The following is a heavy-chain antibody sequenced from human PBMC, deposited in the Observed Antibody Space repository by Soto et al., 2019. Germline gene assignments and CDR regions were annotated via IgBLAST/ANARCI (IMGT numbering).Heavy chain of an antibody. CDR3: ARGRTYGDYRYYYYGMDV. J-gene: IGHJ6*02. CDR1: GGSISSGGYY. Sequence: SETLSLTCTVSGGSISSGGYYWSWIRQHPGKGLEWIGYIYYSGSTYYNPSLKSRVTISVDTSKNQFSLKLGSVTAADTAVYYCARGRTYGDYRYYYYGMDVWGQGTTVTVSS. D-gene: IGHD4-17*01. V-gene: IGHV4-31*03. CDR2: IYYSGST.